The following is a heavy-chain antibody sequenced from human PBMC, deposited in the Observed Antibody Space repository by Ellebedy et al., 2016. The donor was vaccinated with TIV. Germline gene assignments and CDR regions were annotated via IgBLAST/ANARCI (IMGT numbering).Heavy chain of an antibody. Sequence: ASVKVSCXTSRYTFTSHNINWVRQAAGQGLEWMGWMNPNSGSTSYAQKFQGRVTMTRDTSTSTVYMELSSLRSEDTAVYYCARNREGFDYWGQGTLVTVSS. V-gene: IGHV1-8*01. CDR2: MNPNSGST. CDR3: ARNREGFDY. J-gene: IGHJ4*02. CDR1: RYTFTSHN. D-gene: IGHD3-10*01.